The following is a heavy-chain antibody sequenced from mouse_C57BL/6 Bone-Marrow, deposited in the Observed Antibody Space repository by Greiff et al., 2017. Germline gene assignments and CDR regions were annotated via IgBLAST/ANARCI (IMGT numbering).Heavy chain of an antibody. J-gene: IGHJ2*01. CDR1: GFTFSSYA. CDR2: ISDGGSYT. Sequence: EVKVVESGGGLVKPGGSLTLSCAASGFTFSSYAMSWVRQTPEKRLEWVATISDGGSYTYYPDNVKGRFTISRDNAKNNLYLQMSQLKAEDKAMYYCARATSDIDYWGQGTTLTVSS. CDR3: ARATSDIDY. D-gene: IGHD6-1*01. V-gene: IGHV5-4*03.